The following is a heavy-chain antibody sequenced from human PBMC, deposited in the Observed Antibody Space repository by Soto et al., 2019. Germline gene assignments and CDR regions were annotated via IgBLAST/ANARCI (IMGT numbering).Heavy chain of an antibody. CDR3: ARDYDSSGFSWDEPPP. D-gene: IGHD3-22*01. CDR2: IIPIFGTA. V-gene: IGHV1-69*06. J-gene: IGHJ5*02. Sequence: SVKVSCKASGGTFSSYAISWVRQAPGQGLEWMGGIIPIFGTANYAQKFQGRVTITADKSTSTAYMELSSLRSEDTAVYYCARDYDSSGFSWDEPPPWGQGTLVTVSS. CDR1: GGTFSSYA.